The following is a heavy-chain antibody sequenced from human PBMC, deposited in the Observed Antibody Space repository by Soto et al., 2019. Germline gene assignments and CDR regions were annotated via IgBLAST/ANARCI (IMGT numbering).Heavy chain of an antibody. CDR3: ARQGLERRFGILNDWFDP. J-gene: IGHJ5*02. CDR1: GGSISSYY. CDR2: IYYSGST. D-gene: IGHD1-1*01. V-gene: IGHV4-59*08. Sequence: SETLSLTCTVSGGSISSYYWSWIRQPPGKGLEWIGYIYYSGSTNYNPSLKSRVTISVDTSKNQFSLKLSSVTAADTAVYYCARQGLERRFGILNDWFDPWGQGTLVTVSS.